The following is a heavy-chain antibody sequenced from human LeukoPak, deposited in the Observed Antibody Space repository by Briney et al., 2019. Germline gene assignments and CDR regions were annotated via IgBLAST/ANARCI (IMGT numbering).Heavy chain of an antibody. Sequence: GGSLRLSCAASGFTVSSNYMSWVRQAPGKGLEWVSVIYPGDSTYYADSVKGRFTISRDNSKNTVYLQMNSLRAEDTAVYYCARDLSGGVWGKGTTVTISS. J-gene: IGHJ6*04. D-gene: IGHD6-19*01. CDR1: GFTVSSNY. V-gene: IGHV3-53*01. CDR3: ARDLSGGV. CDR2: IYPGDST.